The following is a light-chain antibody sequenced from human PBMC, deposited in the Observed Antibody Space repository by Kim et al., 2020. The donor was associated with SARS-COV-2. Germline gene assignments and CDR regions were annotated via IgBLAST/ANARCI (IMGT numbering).Light chain of an antibody. CDR2: GAS. CDR3: QQYGSSYT. Sequence: EIVLTQSPGTLSLSPGERAALSCRASQTISTNYLAWYQQKPGQAPRLVIYGASSRATGIPDRFSGSASGTDFTLTISRLEPEDFEVYYCQQYGSSYTFGQGTKLEI. J-gene: IGKJ2*01. V-gene: IGKV3-20*01. CDR1: QTISTNY.